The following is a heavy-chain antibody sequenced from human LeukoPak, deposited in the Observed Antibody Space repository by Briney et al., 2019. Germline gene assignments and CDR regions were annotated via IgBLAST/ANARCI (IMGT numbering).Heavy chain of an antibody. V-gene: IGHV3-30*04. CDR2: ISDDGSNK. CDR1: GFTFSSYA. J-gene: IGHJ4*02. D-gene: IGHD5/OR15-5a*01. CDR3: AEDPLSL. Sequence: GGSLRLSCAASGFTFSSYAMHWVRQAPGKGLEWVAVISDDGSNKYYADSVKGRFTISRDNSKNTLYLQMNRLRVEDTAVYYCAEDPLSLWGQGTLVTVSS.